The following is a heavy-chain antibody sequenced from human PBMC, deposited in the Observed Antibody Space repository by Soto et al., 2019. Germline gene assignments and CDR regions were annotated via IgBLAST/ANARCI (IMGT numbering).Heavy chain of an antibody. J-gene: IGHJ5*02. D-gene: IGHD1-1*01. V-gene: IGHV1-3*05. Sequence: QVQLVQSGAEEKKPGASVKVSCKSYGYTFTSYAMHWVRQAPGQRLEWMGWINAGNGNTKYSQKFQGRVTITRDTSASTAYMELSSLRSVDTAVYYCARGTPVWFDPWGQGTLVTVSS. CDR3: ARGTPVWFDP. CDR1: GYTFTSYA. CDR2: INAGNGNT.